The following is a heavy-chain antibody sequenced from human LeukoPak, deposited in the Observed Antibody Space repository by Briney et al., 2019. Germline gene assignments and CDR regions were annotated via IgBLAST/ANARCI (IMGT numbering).Heavy chain of an antibody. CDR1: GYTFTGYY. V-gene: IGHV1-2*02. Sequence: ASVKVSCKASGYTFTGYYMHWVRQAPGQGLEWMGWINPNSGGTNYAQKFQGRVTMTRDTSISTAYMELSRLRSDDTAVYYCARDRHYYDSSGYLFDPWGQGTLVTVSS. CDR2: INPNSGGT. D-gene: IGHD3-22*01. CDR3: ARDRHYYDSSGYLFDP. J-gene: IGHJ5*02.